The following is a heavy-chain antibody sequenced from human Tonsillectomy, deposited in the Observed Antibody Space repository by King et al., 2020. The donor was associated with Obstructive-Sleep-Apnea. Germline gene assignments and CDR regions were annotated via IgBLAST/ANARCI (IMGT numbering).Heavy chain of an antibody. D-gene: IGHD6-13*01. CDR1: GFTVSSNY. Sequence: VQLVESGGGLVQPGGSLRLSCAASGFTVSSNYMSWVRQAPGKGLEWVSIIYSGGSTYYADSVKGRFTISRDNSKNTLYLQMNSLRAEDTAVHYCARDISRHSGSWGGYWGQGTLVTVSS. V-gene: IGHV3-66*01. CDR2: IYSGGST. J-gene: IGHJ4*02. CDR3: ARDISRHSGSWGGY.